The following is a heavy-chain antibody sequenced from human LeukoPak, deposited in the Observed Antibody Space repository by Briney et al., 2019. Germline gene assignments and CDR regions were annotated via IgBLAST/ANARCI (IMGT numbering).Heavy chain of an antibody. J-gene: IGHJ5*02. CDR1: GFTFSSYG. CDR3: AKDAYGSGSYYNVHWFDP. V-gene: IGHV3-30*18. D-gene: IGHD3-10*01. CDR2: ISYDGSNK. Sequence: PGGSLRLSCAASGFTFSSYGVHWVRQAPGKGLEWVAVISYDGSNKYYADSVKGRFTISRDNSKNTLYLQMNSLRAEDTAVYYCAKDAYGSGSYYNVHWFDPWGQGTLVTVSS.